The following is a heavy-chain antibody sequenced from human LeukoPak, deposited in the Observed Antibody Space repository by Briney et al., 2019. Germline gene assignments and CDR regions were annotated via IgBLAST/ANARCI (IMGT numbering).Heavy chain of an antibody. CDR1: GGSISSSS. V-gene: IGHV4-59*08. CDR3: ARQAGGTSGPFDY. D-gene: IGHD4-23*01. Sequence: SETLSLTCTVSGGSISSSSCSWIRQPPGKGLEWIGYIYHSESTNYNPSLKSRVTISVDTSKNQFSLKLSSVTAADTAVYYCARQAGGTSGPFDYWGQGTLVTVPS. CDR2: IYHSEST. J-gene: IGHJ4*02.